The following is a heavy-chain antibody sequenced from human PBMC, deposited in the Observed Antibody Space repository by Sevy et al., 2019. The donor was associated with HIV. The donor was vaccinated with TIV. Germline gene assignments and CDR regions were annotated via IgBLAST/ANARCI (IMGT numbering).Heavy chain of an antibody. Sequence: GGSLRLSCGGSGFNISSASMNWVRQAPGRGLEWVGRIKAKIDGETTDYGAHVKVRFIIYRDDSRKTLYVQLNSVKSEDTAMYFCTTRPYGSIIDYWGQGTLVTVSS. CDR1: GFNISSAS. CDR3: TTRPYGSIIDY. V-gene: IGHV3-15*07. CDR2: IKAKIDGETT. D-gene: IGHD3-10*01. J-gene: IGHJ4*02.